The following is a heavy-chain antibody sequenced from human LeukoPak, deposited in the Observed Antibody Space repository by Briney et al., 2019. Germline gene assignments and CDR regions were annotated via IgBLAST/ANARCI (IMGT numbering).Heavy chain of an antibody. D-gene: IGHD6-19*01. CDR2: ISAYNGNT. CDR1: GYTSTGYG. CDR3: ARDQQWLVRDGMDV. J-gene: IGHJ6*02. V-gene: IGHV1-18*01. Sequence: ASVKVSCKASGYTSTGYGISWVRQAPGQGLEWMGWISAYNGNTNYAQKLQGRVTMTTDTSTSTAYMELRSLRYDDTAVYYCARDQQWLVRDGMDVWGQGTTVTVSS.